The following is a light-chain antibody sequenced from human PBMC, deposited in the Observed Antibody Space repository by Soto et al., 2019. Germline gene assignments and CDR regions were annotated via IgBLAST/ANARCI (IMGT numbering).Light chain of an antibody. CDR3: QQRSNWPPGT. CDR1: KSVSSNY. J-gene: IGKJ4*01. CDR2: DAS. V-gene: IGKV3-11*01. Sequence: EIVMTQSPATLAVSPGDTATLSCRASKSVSSNYLGWYQHKPGQAPRLLIYDASNRATGIPARFSGSGSGTDFTLTISGLEPEDFGVYYCQQRSNWPPGTFGGGTKVDI.